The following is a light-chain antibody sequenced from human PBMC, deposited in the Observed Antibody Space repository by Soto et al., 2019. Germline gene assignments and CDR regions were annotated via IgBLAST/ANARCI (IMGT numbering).Light chain of an antibody. Sequence: IVLSHTPDSYAVSTHSSATITCRSSQSVLYSSNNESYLARYQQKPGKPPKLLISVVSTRECGVPARFSGSGSGTDFTLTISSLQAEDAAIYYCQQYYRFPLTFGGGTKVDIK. CDR1: QSVLYSSNNESY. V-gene: IGKV4-1*01. CDR2: VVS. J-gene: IGKJ4*01. CDR3: QQYYRFPLT.